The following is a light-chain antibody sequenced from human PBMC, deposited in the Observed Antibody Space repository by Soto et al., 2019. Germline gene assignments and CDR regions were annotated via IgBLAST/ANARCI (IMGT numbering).Light chain of an antibody. CDR2: VAS. Sequence: EIVMTQSPATLSVSPGERATLSCRASQSVSSNLAWYQQKPGQTPKLLIYVASTRATGIPARFSGSGSGTEFTLTISSLQSEDFAVYYCQQYNVRPLTFGGGTKVEFK. CDR1: QSVSSN. V-gene: IGKV3-15*01. J-gene: IGKJ4*01. CDR3: QQYNVRPLT.